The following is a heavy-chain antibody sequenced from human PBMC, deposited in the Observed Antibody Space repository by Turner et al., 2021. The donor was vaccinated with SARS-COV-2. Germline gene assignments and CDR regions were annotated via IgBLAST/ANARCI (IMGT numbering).Heavy chain of an antibody. CDR3: AREVSGSYWPFDY. CDR2: KLYDGSNK. CDR1: GFPFYSYG. Sequence: QVQLVESGGGVVQPGRSLRLSCAASGFPFYSYGMHWVRQAAGKGLEWVAIKLYDGSNKYYADSVKGRFTISRDNSKNTLYLQMNSLRAEDTAVYYCAREVSGSYWPFDYWGQGTLVTVSS. J-gene: IGHJ4*02. D-gene: IGHD1-26*01. V-gene: IGHV3-33*05.